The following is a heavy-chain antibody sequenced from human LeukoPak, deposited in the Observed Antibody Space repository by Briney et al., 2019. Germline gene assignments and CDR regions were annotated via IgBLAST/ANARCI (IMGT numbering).Heavy chain of an antibody. J-gene: IGHJ5*02. CDR2: ISWNSGSI. CDR3: ARDISSSTIETFDP. V-gene: IGHV3-9*01. D-gene: IGHD2-2*01. CDR1: GFTFDDYA. Sequence: PGGSLRLSCAASGFTFDDYAMHWVRQAPGKGLEWVSGISWNSGSIGYADSVKGRFTISRDNAKNSLYLQMNSLRAEDTALYYCARDISSSTIETFDPWGQGTLVTVSS.